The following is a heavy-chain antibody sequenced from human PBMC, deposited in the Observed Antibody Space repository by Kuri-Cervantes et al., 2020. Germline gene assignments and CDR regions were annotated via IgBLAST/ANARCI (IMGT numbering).Heavy chain of an antibody. V-gene: IGHV3-69-1*02. CDR2: ISSSSTI. D-gene: IGHD6-13*01. J-gene: IGHJ4*02. CDR1: GFTFSDYY. Sequence: GESLKISCAASGFTFSDYYMNWVRQAPGKGLEWVSSISSSSTIYYADSVKGRFTISRDNAKNSLYLQMNSLRAEDTAVYYCARGAYSSSWYGGYFDYWGQGTLVTVSS. CDR3: ARGAYSSSWYGGYFDY.